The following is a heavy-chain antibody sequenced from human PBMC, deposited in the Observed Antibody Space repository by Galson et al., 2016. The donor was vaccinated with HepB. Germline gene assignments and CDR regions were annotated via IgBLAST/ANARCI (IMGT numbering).Heavy chain of an antibody. CDR2: ISYDGSNK. J-gene: IGHJ5*02. Sequence: SLRLSCAVSGFTFSNYAMHWVRQAPGKGLEWVAVISYDGSNKYYADSVKGRFTISRDNSKNTLYLQMNSLRVEDTAVYYCVRTYFGSGSSWFDPWGQGTLVTVSS. D-gene: IGHD3-10*01. CDR3: VRTYFGSGSSWFDP. CDR1: GFTFSNYA. V-gene: IGHV3-30-3*01.